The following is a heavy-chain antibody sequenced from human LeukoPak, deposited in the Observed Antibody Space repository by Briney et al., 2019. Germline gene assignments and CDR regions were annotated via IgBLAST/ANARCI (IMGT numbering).Heavy chain of an antibody. J-gene: IGHJ4*02. V-gene: IGHV3-9*03. CDR1: GFTFVDYA. CDR2: ITWNSDSI. CDR3: AKSNSGYFCYFEY. Sequence: PGGSLSLSCAASGFTFVDYAMHWVRQAPGKGLEWVSGITWNSDSIDYADSVKGRFTISRDNAKNSLYLQMNSLRAEDMALYYCAKSNSGYFCYFEYWGQGTLVTVSS. D-gene: IGHD3-22*01.